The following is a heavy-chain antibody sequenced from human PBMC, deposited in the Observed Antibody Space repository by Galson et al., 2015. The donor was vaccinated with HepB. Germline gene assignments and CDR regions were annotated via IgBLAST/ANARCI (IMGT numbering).Heavy chain of an antibody. D-gene: IGHD6-6*01. Sequence: SLRLSCAASGFTFSNYAMSRVRQAPGKGLEWVSTIGSGGDTHYADSVKGRTTISRDNPTNTLFLQMNSLRAEDTAVYYCARESLLGSSYYHYFDLDVWGQGTTVTVSS. CDR1: GFTFSNYA. CDR2: IGSGGDT. J-gene: IGHJ6*02. CDR3: ARESLLGSSYYHYFDLDV. V-gene: IGHV3-23*01.